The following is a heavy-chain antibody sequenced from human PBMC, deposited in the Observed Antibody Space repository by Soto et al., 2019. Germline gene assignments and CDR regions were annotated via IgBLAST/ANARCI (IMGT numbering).Heavy chain of an antibody. D-gene: IGHD3-3*01. CDR2: ISSSSSTI. CDR1: GFTFSSYS. Sequence: GSLRLSCAASGFTFSSYSMNWVRQAPGKGLEWVSYISSSSSTIYYADSVKGRFTISRDNAKNSLYLQMNSLRDEDTAVYYCARDRYSYYDFWSGSLPYYYYGMDVWGQGTTVTVSS. CDR3: ARDRYSYYDFWSGSLPYYYYGMDV. J-gene: IGHJ6*02. V-gene: IGHV3-48*02.